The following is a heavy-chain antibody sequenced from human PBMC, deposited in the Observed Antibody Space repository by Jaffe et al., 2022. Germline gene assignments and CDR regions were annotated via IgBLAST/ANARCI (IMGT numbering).Heavy chain of an antibody. CDR1: GGTFSSYA. CDR3: ARASHIVVVPAANWASPYYYYMDV. J-gene: IGHJ6*03. CDR2: IIPIFGTA. Sequence: QVQLVQSGAEVKKPGSSVKVSCKASGGTFSSYAISWVRQAPGQGLEWMGGIIPIFGTANYAQKFQGRVTITADESTSTAYMELSSLRSEDTAVYYCARASHIVVVPAANWASPYYYYMDVWGKGTTVTVSS. V-gene: IGHV1-69*01. D-gene: IGHD2-2*01.